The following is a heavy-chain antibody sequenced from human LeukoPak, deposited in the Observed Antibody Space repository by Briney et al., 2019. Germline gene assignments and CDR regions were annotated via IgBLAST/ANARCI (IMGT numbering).Heavy chain of an antibody. J-gene: IGHJ4*02. D-gene: IGHD3-10*01. CDR2: ISGPSDTI. V-gene: IGHV3-48*04. CDR1: GFIFSSYS. Sequence: GGSLRLSCAASGFIFSSYSMSWVRQAPGEGLEWVSYISGPSDTIYYADSVKGRFTISRDNAKNSLYLQMNSLRAEDTAVYYCARTQRFGELFGEYYFDYWGQGTLVTVSS. CDR3: ARTQRFGELFGEYYFDY.